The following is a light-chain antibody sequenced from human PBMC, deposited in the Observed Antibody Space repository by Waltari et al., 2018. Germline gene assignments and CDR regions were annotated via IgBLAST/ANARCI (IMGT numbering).Light chain of an antibody. V-gene: IGLV3-19*01. CDR2: GDN. J-gene: IGLJ2*01. CDR3: DSWDSSHSHGL. Sequence: SSELTQDPALSVALGQTVRITCQGDSLKTYYPRWYQQKQGQAPVLVLYGDNKRPSGIPDRFSGSTSGNTASLTITGTQVEDEADYYCDSWDSSHSHGLFAGGTRLTVL. CDR1: SLKTYY.